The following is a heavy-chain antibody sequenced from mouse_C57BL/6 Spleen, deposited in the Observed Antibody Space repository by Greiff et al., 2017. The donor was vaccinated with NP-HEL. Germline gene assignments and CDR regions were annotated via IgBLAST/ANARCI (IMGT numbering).Heavy chain of an antibody. V-gene: IGHV5-6*01. J-gene: IGHJ4*01. D-gene: IGHD2-5*01. CDR1: GFTFSSYG. CDR2: ISSGGSYT. Sequence: EVKVVESGGDLVKPGGSLKLSCAASGFTFSSYGMSWVRQTPDKRLEWVATISSGGSYTYYLDSVKGRFTISRDNAKNTLYLQMSSLKSEDTAMYYCARHNYSNYYYAMDYWGQGTSVTVSS. CDR3: ARHNYSNYYYAMDY.